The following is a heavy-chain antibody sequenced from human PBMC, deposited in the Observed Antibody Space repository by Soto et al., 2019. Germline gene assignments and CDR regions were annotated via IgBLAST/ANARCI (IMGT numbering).Heavy chain of an antibody. J-gene: IGHJ6*03. CDR1: GYTFTSYD. Sequence: ASVKVTCKAFGYTFTSYDINWVRQATGQGLEWMGWMNPNSGNTGYAQKFQGRVTMTRNTSISTAYMELSSLRSEDTAVYYCARGPTAHYYYYMDVWGKGTTVTVSS. D-gene: IGHD5-18*01. V-gene: IGHV1-8*01. CDR3: ARGPTAHYYYYMDV. CDR2: MNPNSGNT.